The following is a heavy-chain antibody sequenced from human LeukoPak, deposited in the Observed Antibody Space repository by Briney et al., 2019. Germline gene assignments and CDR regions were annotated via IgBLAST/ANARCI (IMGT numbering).Heavy chain of an antibody. Sequence: GGSLRLSCAASGFTFDDYAMHWVRQAPGKGLEWVSGISWNSGSIGYADSVKGRFTISRDNAKNSLYLQMNSLRAEDMALYYCAKALSGSYAFDIWGRGTMVTVSS. CDR1: GFTFDDYA. V-gene: IGHV3-9*03. J-gene: IGHJ3*02. D-gene: IGHD1-26*01. CDR3: AKALSGSYAFDI. CDR2: ISWNSGSI.